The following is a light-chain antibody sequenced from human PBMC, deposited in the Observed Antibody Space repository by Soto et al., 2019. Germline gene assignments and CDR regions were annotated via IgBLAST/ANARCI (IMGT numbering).Light chain of an antibody. Sequence: QTVVTQEPSLTVSPGGTVTLTCASGTGAVTSDYYPNWFQQKPGQAPRAVIYSTSSKYSWTPARFSGSLLGGKAALTLSGVQPEDEAEYYCLLYYGGAWVFGGGTQLTVL. V-gene: IGLV7-43*01. CDR2: STS. CDR3: LLYYGGAWV. J-gene: IGLJ3*02. CDR1: TGAVTSDYY.